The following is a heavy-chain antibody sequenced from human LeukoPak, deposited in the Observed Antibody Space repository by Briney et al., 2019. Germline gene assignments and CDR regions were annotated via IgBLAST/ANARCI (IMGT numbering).Heavy chain of an antibody. CDR2: IYYSGST. J-gene: IGHJ4*02. Sequence: SETLSLTCGVSGGSISSGGYSWGWIRQPPGKGLEWIGSIYYSGSTYYNPSLKSRVTISVDTSKNQFSLKLSSVTAADTAVYYCASGTTVTTGLSFDYWGQGTLVTVSS. CDR1: GGSISSGGYS. CDR3: ASGTTVTTGLSFDY. D-gene: IGHD4-17*01. V-gene: IGHV4-39*01.